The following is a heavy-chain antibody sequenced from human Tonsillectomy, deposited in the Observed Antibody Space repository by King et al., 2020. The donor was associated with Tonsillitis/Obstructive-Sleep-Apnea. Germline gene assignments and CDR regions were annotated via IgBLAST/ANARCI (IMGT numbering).Heavy chain of an antibody. CDR2: ISSSSSYI. CDR1: GFTFSSYS. J-gene: IGHJ4*02. Sequence: VQLVESGGGLVKPGGSLRLSCAASGFTFSSYSMNWVRQAPGKGLEWVSSISSSSSYIYYADSVKGRFTISRDNAKNSLYLQMNSLRAGDTAVYYCAVGLAYCGGDCYSFDYWGQGTLVTVSS. V-gene: IGHV3-21*01. D-gene: IGHD2-21*01. CDR3: AVGLAYCGGDCYSFDY.